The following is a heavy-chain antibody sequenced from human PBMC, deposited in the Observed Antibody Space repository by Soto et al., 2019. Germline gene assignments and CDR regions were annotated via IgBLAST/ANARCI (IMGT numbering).Heavy chain of an antibody. J-gene: IGHJ4*02. Sequence: QVQLVQSGAEVKKPGASVKVSCKASGYTFTSYAMHWVRQAPGQRLEWMGWINAGNGNTKYSQKFQGRVTITRDTAASTAYMERSGLRSEDPVVFYCERDIPLYRGYVLDYWAQGTLVTVSS. V-gene: IGHV1-3*01. D-gene: IGHD5-12*01. CDR3: ERDIPLYRGYVLDY. CDR2: INAGNGNT. CDR1: GYTFTSYA.